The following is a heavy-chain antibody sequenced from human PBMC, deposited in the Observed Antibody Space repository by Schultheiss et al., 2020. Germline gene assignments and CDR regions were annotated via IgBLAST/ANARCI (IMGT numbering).Heavy chain of an antibody. J-gene: IGHJ6*02. CDR1: GFTFSSYA. CDR3: AKSYRGRSGGSSLGDV. D-gene: IGHD2-15*01. V-gene: IGHV3-30*18. CDR2: ISYDGSNK. Sequence: GGSLRLSCAASGFTFSSYAMHWVRQAPGKGLEWVAVISYDGSNKYYADSVKGRFTISRDNSKNTLYLQMNSLRAEDTAVYYCAKSYRGRSGGSSLGDVWGQGTTVTVSS.